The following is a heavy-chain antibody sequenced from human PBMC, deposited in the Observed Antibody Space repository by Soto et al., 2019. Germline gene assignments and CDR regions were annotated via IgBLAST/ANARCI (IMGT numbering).Heavy chain of an antibody. J-gene: IGHJ5*02. V-gene: IGHV1-69*01. CDR3: AKMDPSFGGGEGFDP. Sequence: QVQLVQSGAEVRKPGSSVKVSCQASGDTFSNFAITWVRQAPGQGLDWMGGIIPIFGKVYYAHKFQGRVTITGDEATSTAYMEWVSLSSDDPPTYYCAKMDPSFGGGEGFDPWGQGTLVTVSS. CDR1: GDTFSNFA. D-gene: IGHD3-16*01. CDR2: IIPIFGKV.